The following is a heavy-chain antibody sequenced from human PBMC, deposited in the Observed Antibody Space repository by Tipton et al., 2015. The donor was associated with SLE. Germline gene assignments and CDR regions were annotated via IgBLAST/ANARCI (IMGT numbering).Heavy chain of an antibody. CDR1: GFTFSSYS. Sequence: SLRLSCAASGFTFSSYSMNWVRQAPGKGLEWVSYISSSSSTIYYADSVKGRFTISRDNAKNSLYLQMNSLRAEDTAVYYCAKGKGSPDWYFDLWGRGTLVTVSS. J-gene: IGHJ2*01. V-gene: IGHV3-48*01. CDR3: AKGKGSPDWYFDL. CDR2: ISSSSSTI.